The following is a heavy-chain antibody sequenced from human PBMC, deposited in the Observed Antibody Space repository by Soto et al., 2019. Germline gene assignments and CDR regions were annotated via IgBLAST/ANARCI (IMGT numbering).Heavy chain of an antibody. D-gene: IGHD3-10*01. CDR3: ANLPLYGSGFDC. CDR2: ISWNGAAT. CDR1: GFTLDDYA. J-gene: IGHJ4*02. V-gene: IGHV3-9*01. Sequence: VQLVESGGGLVQPGGSLRLSCAASGFTLDDYAIHWVRQAPGKGLEWVSGISWNGAATGYMNSVKGRFSISRDNTKNTLYLQMNSLRSEDTAVYYCANLPLYGSGFDCWGQGTLVTVSS.